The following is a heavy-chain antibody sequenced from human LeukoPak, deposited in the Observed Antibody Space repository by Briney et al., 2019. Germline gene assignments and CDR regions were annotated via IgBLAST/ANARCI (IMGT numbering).Heavy chain of an antibody. CDR1: GFTFSSYG. CDR3: APRRADREEYYFDY. D-gene: IGHD1-14*01. J-gene: IGHJ4*02. V-gene: IGHV3-30*03. CDR2: ISYDGSNK. Sequence: GRSLRLSCAASGFTFSSYGMHWVRQAPGKGLEWVAVISYDGSNKYYADSVKGRFTISRDNSKNTLYLQMNSLRAEDTAVYYCAPRRADREEYYFDYWGQGTLVTVSS.